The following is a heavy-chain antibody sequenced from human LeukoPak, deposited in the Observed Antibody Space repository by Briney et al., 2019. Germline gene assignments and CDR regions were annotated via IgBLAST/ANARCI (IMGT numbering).Heavy chain of an antibody. D-gene: IGHD6-13*01. CDR1: GFTFSRYP. CDR3: ARERTGSSSWYQDY. CDR2: IKQDGSEK. V-gene: IGHV3-7*03. J-gene: IGHJ4*02. Sequence: PGGSLRLSCEASGFTFSRYPMHWVRQAPGKGLEWVANIKQDGSEKYYVDSVKGRFTISRDNAKNSLYLQMNGLRAEDTAVYYCARERTGSSSWYQDYWGQGTLVTVSS.